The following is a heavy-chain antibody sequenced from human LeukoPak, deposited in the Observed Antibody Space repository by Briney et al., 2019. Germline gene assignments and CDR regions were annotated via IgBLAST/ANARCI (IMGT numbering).Heavy chain of an antibody. CDR2: MNPNSGNT. CDR1: GYTFTSYD. CDR3: ARVKMVRGVITLDY. V-gene: IGHV1-8*01. D-gene: IGHD3-10*01. Sequence: ASVKVSCKASGYTFTSYDISWVRQATGQGVEWMGWMNPNSGNTGYAQKFQGRVTMTRNTSISTAYMELSSLRSEDTAVYYCARVKMVRGVITLDYWGQGTLVTVSS. J-gene: IGHJ4*02.